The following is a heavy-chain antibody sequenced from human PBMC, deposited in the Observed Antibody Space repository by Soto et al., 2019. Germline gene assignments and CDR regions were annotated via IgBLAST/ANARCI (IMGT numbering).Heavy chain of an antibody. CDR3: AKEFYDFWSGYFSPGMDV. D-gene: IGHD3-3*01. Sequence: QSGGSLRLSCAASGLTFSSYAMSWVRQAPGKGLEWVSAISGSGGSTYYADSVKGRFTISRDNSKNTLYLQMNSLRAEDTAVYYCAKEFYDFWSGYFSPGMDVWGQGTTVTVSS. V-gene: IGHV3-23*01. J-gene: IGHJ6*02. CDR2: ISGSGGST. CDR1: GLTFSSYA.